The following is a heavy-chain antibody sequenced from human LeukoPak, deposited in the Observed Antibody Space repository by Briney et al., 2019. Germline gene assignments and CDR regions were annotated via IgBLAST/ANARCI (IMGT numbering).Heavy chain of an antibody. J-gene: IGHJ5*02. Sequence: ASVKVSCKASGYTFTSYAMHWVRQAPGQRLEWMGWINAGNGNTKYSQEFQGRVTITRDTSASTAYMELSSLRSDDTAVYYCARTRYNWFDPWGQGTLVTVSS. D-gene: IGHD2-2*01. CDR3: ARTRYNWFDP. V-gene: IGHV1-3*01. CDR2: INAGNGNT. CDR1: GYTFTSYA.